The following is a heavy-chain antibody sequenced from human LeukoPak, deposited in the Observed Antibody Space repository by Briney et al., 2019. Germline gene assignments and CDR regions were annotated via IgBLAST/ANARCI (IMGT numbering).Heavy chain of an antibody. CDR1: GGSISSYY. CDR3: ARDGYDILIGYYGLDP. CDR2: IYYSGST. J-gene: IGHJ5*02. D-gene: IGHD3-9*01. V-gene: IGHV4-59*01. Sequence: SETLSLTCTVSGGSISSYYWSWIRQPPGKGLEWIGYIYYSGSTNYNPSLKSRVTISVDTSKNQFSLKLSSVTAADTAVYYCARDGYDILIGYYGLDPWGQGTLVTVSS.